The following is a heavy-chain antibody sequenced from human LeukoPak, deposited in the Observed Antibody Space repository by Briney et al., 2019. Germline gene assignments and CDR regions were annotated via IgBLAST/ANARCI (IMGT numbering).Heavy chain of an antibody. CDR2: ISSSSSYI. Sequence: PGGSLRLSCAASGFTFSSYSMNWVRQAPGKGLEWVSSISSSSSYIYYADSVKGRFTISRDNAKNSLYLQMNSLRAEDTAVYYCVRFEGIVGAATEFDYWGQGTLVTVSS. J-gene: IGHJ4*02. CDR1: GFTFSSYS. D-gene: IGHD1-26*01. CDR3: VRFEGIVGAATEFDY. V-gene: IGHV3-21*01.